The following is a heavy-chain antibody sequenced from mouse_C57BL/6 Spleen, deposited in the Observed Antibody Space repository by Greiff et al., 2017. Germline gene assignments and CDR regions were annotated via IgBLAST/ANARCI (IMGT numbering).Heavy chain of an antibody. J-gene: IGHJ4*01. CDR3: ARSEDWDAMDY. CDR1: GYTFTSYG. CDR2: IYPRSGNT. V-gene: IGHV1-81*01. Sequence: VKLVESGAELARPGASVKLSCKASGYTFTSYGISWVKQRTGQGLEWIGEIYPRSGNTYYNEKFKGKATLTADKSSSTAYMELRSLTSEDSAVYFCARSEDWDAMDYWGQGTSVTVSS. D-gene: IGHD4-1*01.